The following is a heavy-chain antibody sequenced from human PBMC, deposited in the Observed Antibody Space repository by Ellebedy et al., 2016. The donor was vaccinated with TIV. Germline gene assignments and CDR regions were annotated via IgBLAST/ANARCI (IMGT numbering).Heavy chain of an antibody. CDR3: ARVRGGCSGGTCYVDY. J-gene: IGHJ4*02. CDR1: GFTFSNYG. CDR2: IWSDESKK. Sequence: PGGSLRLSCAASGFTFSNYGMHWVLQATGKGLEWVAIIWSDESKKYYGDSVRGRFTISRDISGNTLYLQMNSLRAEDTAVYYCARVRGGCSGGTCYVDYWGQGTLVTVSS. V-gene: IGHV3-33*01. D-gene: IGHD2-15*01.